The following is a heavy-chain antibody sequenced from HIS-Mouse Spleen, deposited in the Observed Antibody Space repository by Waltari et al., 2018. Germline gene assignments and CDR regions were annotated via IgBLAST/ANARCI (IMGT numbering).Heavy chain of an antibody. Sequence: QVHLVESGGGVVQPGRSLRLSCAASGFPFSSYGRHWVRQATGKGLEWVAVISYDGSNKYYADSWKGRFTISRDNSKNTLYLQMNSLRAEDTAVYYCAKDKHHAFDYWGQGTLVTVSS. CDR1: GFPFSSYG. J-gene: IGHJ4*02. CDR3: AKDKHHAFDY. V-gene: IGHV3-30*18. CDR2: ISYDGSNK.